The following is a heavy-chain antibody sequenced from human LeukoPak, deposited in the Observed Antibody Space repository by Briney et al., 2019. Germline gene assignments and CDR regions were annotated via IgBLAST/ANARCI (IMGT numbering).Heavy chain of an antibody. D-gene: IGHD6-6*01. CDR1: GFTFSNYW. CDR3: ARTGIAARPTVWFDP. V-gene: IGHV3-74*01. J-gene: IGHJ5*02. Sequence: GGPLRLSCAASGFTFSNYWMHWVRQAPGKGLVWVSYINSDGSSTNYADSVKGRFTISRDNAKNTLYLQMNSLGAEDTAVYYCARTGIAARPTVWFDPWGQGTLVTVSS. CDR2: INSDGSST.